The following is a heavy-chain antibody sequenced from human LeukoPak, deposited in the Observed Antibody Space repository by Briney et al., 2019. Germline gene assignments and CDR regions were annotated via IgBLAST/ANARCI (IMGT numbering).Heavy chain of an antibody. V-gene: IGHV3-15*07. J-gene: IGHJ3*02. D-gene: IGHD1-7*01. CDR2: IKSKTDGGTT. Sequence: PGGSLRLSCAASGFTFSNAWMNWVRQAPGKGLEWVGRIKSKTDGGTTDYAAPVKGRFTISRDDSKNTLYLQMNSLKTEDTAVYYCTTGTPPELELRKGAFDIWGQGTMVTVSS. CDR1: GFTFSNAW. CDR3: TTGTPPELELRKGAFDI.